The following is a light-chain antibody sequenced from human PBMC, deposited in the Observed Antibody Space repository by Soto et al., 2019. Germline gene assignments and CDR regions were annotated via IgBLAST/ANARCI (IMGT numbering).Light chain of an antibody. CDR2: LGF. V-gene: IGKV2-28*01. Sequence: EIVMTQSPPSLTVTPGEPASISCSSSQRLLHSNGNIFLDWYLQKPGQSPQLLIYLGFNRASVVPDRVSGSAAGTDFTLKISRVEAEDAVVYYCMQALQTPYTFGQGTKLEIK. CDR1: QRLLHSNGNIF. J-gene: IGKJ2*01. CDR3: MQALQTPYT.